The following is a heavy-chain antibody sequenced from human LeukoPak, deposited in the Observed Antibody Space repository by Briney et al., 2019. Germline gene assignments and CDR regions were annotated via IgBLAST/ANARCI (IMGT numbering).Heavy chain of an antibody. CDR1: GFTFSSYG. J-gene: IGHJ5*02. Sequence: GRSLTLSCAASGFTFSSYGMHWVRQAPGKGLGWVAVIWYDGSNKYYADSVKGRFTISRDNSKNTLYLQMNSLRAEDTAVYYCAADIVVVPAAPWGQGTLVTVSS. CDR3: AADIVVVPAAP. CDR2: IWYDGSNK. D-gene: IGHD2-2*01. V-gene: IGHV3-33*01.